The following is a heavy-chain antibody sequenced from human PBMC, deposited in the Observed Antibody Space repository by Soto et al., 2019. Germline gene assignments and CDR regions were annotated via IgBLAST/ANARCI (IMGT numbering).Heavy chain of an antibody. V-gene: IGHV4-59*08. D-gene: IGHD2-2*01. CDR3: ARHGGYIVVLPAAMSEYYYYGMDV. CDR2: IYYSGSN. Sequence: QVQLQESGPGLVKPSETLSLTCTVSGGSISSYYWSWIRQPPGKGLEWIGYIYYSGSNNYNPSLRGRASISEDTSRIYSPLTRSCLTAADTSVSYLARHGGYIVVLPAAMSEYYYYGMDVWGQGTTVTCSS. CDR1: GGSISSYY. J-gene: IGHJ6*02.